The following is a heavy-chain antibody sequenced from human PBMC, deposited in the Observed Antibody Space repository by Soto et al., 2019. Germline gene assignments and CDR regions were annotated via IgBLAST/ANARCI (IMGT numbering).Heavy chain of an antibody. D-gene: IGHD3-3*01. J-gene: IGHJ5*02. V-gene: IGHV4-39*01. CDR1: GGSISSSSYY. Sequence: ASETLSLTCTVSGGSISSSSYYWGWIRQPPGKGLEWIGSIYYSGSTYYNPSLKSRVTISVDTSKNQFSLKLSSVTAADTAVYYCARTYYDFWSGNNWFDPWCQGTLVTVS. CDR3: ARTYYDFWSGNNWFDP. CDR2: IYYSGST.